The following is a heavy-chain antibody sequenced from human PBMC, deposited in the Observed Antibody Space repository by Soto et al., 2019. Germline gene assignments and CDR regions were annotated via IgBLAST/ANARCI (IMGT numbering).Heavy chain of an antibody. J-gene: IGHJ5*02. CDR3: ARDPSIAVAGNWFDP. Sequence: EVQLLESGGGLVQPGGSLRLSCAASGFTFSSYAMSWVRQAPGKGLEWVSAISGSGGSTYYADSVKGRFTISRDNSKNTLYLQMNSLRAEDTAVYYCARDPSIAVAGNWFDPWGQGTLVTVSS. CDR2: ISGSGGST. D-gene: IGHD6-19*01. CDR1: GFTFSSYA. V-gene: IGHV3-23*01.